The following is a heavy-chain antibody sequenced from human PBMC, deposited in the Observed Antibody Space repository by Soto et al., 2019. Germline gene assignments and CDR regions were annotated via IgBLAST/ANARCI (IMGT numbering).Heavy chain of an antibody. Sequence: PSETLSLTCTVSSGSISTYYWSWIRQPPGKGLEWIGYIYYTGSTNYNPSLKTRVAISMDTSKNQFSLKLSSVTAADTAVYYCARGLVDAWNAFDIWGQGTMVTVSS. CDR3: ARGLVDAWNAFDI. CDR1: SGSISTYY. V-gene: IGHV4-59*12. CDR2: IYYTGST. D-gene: IGHD1-26*01. J-gene: IGHJ3*02.